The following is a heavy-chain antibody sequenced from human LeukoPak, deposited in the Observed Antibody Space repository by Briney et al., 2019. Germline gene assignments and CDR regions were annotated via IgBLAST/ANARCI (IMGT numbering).Heavy chain of an antibody. D-gene: IGHD4-17*01. J-gene: IGHJ4*02. CDR2: MNPNSGNT. CDR1: GYTFTSYD. CDR3: ARVVYGDYEFDY. Sequence: ASVKVSCKASGYTFTSYDINWGRQATGQGLEWMGGMNPNSGNTGYAQRFQGRVTMTRNTAISTAYMELSSLRSEDTAVSYCARVVYGDYEFDYWGQGTLVTVSS. V-gene: IGHV1-8*01.